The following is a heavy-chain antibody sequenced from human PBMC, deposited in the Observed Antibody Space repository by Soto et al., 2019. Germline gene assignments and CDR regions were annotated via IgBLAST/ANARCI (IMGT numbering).Heavy chain of an antibody. CDR3: ARRDMLTGYVYFDY. J-gene: IGHJ4*02. V-gene: IGHV5-51*01. CDR2: IYPDDSDT. D-gene: IGHD3-9*01. CDR1: GYTFTKYW. Sequence: GESLKISCQASGYTFTKYWVGWVRQMPGKGLEWMGTIYPDDSDTRYSPSFRGHVTISADKSISTAYLQWSSLKASDSATYYCARRDMLTGYVYFDYWGQGTQVTVSS.